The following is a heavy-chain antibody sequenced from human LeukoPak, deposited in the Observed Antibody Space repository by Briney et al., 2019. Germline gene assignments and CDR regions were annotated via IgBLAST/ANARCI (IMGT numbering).Heavy chain of an antibody. CDR2: IYYSGST. V-gene: IGHV4-39*01. CDR3: ARRPGYYYYYMDV. J-gene: IGHJ6*03. CDR1: GGSISSSSYY. Sequence: SETLSLTCTVSGGSISSSSYYWGWIRQPPGKGLEWIGSIYYSGSTYYNPSLKSRVTISVDTSKNQFSLKLSSVTAADTAVYYCARRPGYYYYYMDVWGKGTTATVSS.